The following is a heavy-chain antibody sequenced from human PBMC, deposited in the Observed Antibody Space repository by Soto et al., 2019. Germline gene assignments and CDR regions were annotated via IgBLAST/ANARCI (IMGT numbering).Heavy chain of an antibody. Sequence: EVQLVESGGGLVQPGGSLRLSCAASGFTFSTYSMNWVRQAPGKGLQWVSYISSGTDTIYYADSVKGRFTISRDNAKNSLFLQMNSLRAEDTAVYYCASRDCTTTSCHFDPWGQGTLVTVSS. J-gene: IGHJ5*02. CDR1: GFTFSTYS. CDR3: ASRDCTTTSCHFDP. V-gene: IGHV3-48*01. CDR2: ISSGTDTI. D-gene: IGHD2-2*01.